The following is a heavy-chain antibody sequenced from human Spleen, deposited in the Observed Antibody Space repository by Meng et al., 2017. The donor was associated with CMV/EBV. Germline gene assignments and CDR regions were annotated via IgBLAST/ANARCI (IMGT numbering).Heavy chain of an antibody. CDR1: GYTFTSYD. J-gene: IGHJ4*02. CDR3: ARDRLPGSGYVPGAY. CDR2: MNPNSGGT. Sequence: ASVKVSCKASGYTFTSYDINWVRQATGQGLEWMGWMNPNSGGTNYAQKFQGRVTMTRDTSISTAYMELSRLRSDDTAVYYCARDRLPGSGYVPGAYWGQGTLVTVSS. D-gene: IGHD5-12*01. V-gene: IGHV1-2*02.